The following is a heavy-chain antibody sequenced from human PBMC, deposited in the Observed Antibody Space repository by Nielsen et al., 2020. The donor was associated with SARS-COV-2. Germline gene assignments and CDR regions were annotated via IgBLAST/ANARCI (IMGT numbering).Heavy chain of an antibody. CDR2: ISGSGGST. V-gene: IGHV3-23*01. Sequence: GESLKISCAASGFTFSSYAMSWVRQAPGKGLEWVSAISGSGGSTYYADSVKGRFTISRDNSKNTLYLQMNSLRAEDTAVYYCAKAPAGSGSYYKPFDYWGQGTLVTVSS. J-gene: IGHJ4*02. CDR3: AKAPAGSGSYYKPFDY. D-gene: IGHD3-10*01. CDR1: GFTFSSYA.